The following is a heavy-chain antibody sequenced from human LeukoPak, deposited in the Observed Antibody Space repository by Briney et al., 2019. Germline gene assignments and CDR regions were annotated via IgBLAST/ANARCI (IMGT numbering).Heavy chain of an antibody. J-gene: IGHJ6*03. D-gene: IGHD1-26*01. CDR3: ARRERNYYYYYMDV. Sequence: ASVKVSCKASGYTFTSYGISWVRQAPGQGLEWMGWISAYNGNTNYAQKLQGRVTMTTDTSTSTAYMELSSLRSEDTAVYYCARRERNYYYYYMDVWGKGTTVTVSS. V-gene: IGHV1-18*01. CDR1: GYTFTSYG. CDR2: ISAYNGNT.